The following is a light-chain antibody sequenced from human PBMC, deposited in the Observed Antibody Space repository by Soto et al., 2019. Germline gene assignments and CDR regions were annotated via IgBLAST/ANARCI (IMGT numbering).Light chain of an antibody. CDR1: QSISSY. CDR3: QQSYSTPWT. CDR2: AAS. V-gene: IGKV1-39*01. Sequence: DIQMTQSPSSLSASVGDRVTITCRARQSISSYLNWYQPKPGKAPKLLIYAASSLQSGVPSRFSGSGSGTDFTLTISSLQPEDFATYHCQQSYSTPWTFGQGTKVEIK. J-gene: IGKJ1*01.